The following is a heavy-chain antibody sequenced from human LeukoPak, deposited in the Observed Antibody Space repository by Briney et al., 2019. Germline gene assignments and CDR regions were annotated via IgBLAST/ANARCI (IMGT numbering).Heavy chain of an antibody. Sequence: SETLSLTCAVYGGSFSGYYWSWIRQPPGKGLEWIGEINHSGSTNYNPSLKSRVTISVDTSKNQFSPKLSSVTAADTAVYYCARGSIAARLRWFDPWGQGTLVTVSS. CDR2: INHSGST. J-gene: IGHJ5*02. CDR3: ARGSIAARLRWFDP. CDR1: GGSFSGYY. V-gene: IGHV4-34*01. D-gene: IGHD6-6*01.